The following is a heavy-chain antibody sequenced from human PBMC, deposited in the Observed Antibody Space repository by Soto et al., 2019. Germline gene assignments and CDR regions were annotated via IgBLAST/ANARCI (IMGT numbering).Heavy chain of an antibody. Sequence: LRLSCAASGFAFSSYSMNWVRQAPGKGLEWVSYISSSSSTMYYADSVKGRFTISRDNAKNSLFLHMNSLRDEDTAVYYCARDSTDADSGSYSGDYWGQGTLVTVSS. CDR2: ISSSSSTM. CDR3: ARDSTDADSGSYSGDY. D-gene: IGHD1-26*01. V-gene: IGHV3-48*02. J-gene: IGHJ4*02. CDR1: GFAFSSYS.